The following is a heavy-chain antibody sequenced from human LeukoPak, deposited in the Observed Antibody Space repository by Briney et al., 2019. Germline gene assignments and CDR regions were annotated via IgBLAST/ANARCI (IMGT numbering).Heavy chain of an antibody. CDR3: ARDACSGGSCYSGYFDY. D-gene: IGHD2-15*01. CDR2: INSDGGST. J-gene: IGHJ4*02. Sequence: GGSLRLSCAASGFTFSDYWMHWVRQAPGKGLVWVSRINSDGGSTSYADSVKGRFTISRDNSKNTLYLQMNSLRAEDTAVYYCARDACSGGSCYSGYFDYWGQGTLVTVSS. V-gene: IGHV3-74*01. CDR1: GFTFSDYW.